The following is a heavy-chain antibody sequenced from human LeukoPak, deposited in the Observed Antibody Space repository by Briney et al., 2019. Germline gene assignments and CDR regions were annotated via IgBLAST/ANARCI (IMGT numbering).Heavy chain of an antibody. Sequence: GGSLRLSCTASGFTTHYWLNWVRQAPGKGLEWVSSISSSSSYIYYADSVKGRFTISRDNVKNSLYLQMNSLRAEDTAVYYCAREGYCSSTSCYGLYFQHWGQGTLVTVSS. V-gene: IGHV3-21*01. CDR3: AREGYCSSTSCYGLYFQH. D-gene: IGHD2-2*01. CDR2: ISSSSSYI. J-gene: IGHJ1*01. CDR1: GFTTHYW.